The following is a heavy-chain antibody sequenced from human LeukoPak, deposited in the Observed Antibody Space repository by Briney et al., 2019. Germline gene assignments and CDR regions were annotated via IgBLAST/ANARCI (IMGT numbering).Heavy chain of an antibody. CDR2: ISTSSSTI. CDR3: ARGYLYFDY. CDR1: GFTFNTDT. D-gene: IGHD2-2*01. V-gene: IGHV3-48*02. Sequence: GGSLRLSCAASGFTFNTDTMNWGRQAPGKGLEWVAYISTSSSTIYYADSVKGRFTISRDNAKNSLYLQMHSLRDEDTAVYYCARGYLYFDYWGQGTLVTVSS. J-gene: IGHJ4*02.